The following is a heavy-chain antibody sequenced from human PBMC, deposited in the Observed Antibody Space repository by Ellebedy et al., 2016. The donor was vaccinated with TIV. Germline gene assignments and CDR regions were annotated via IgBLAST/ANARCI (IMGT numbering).Heavy chain of an antibody. V-gene: IGHV7-4-1*02. CDR1: GYTFTNYA. D-gene: IGHD3-22*01. CDR2: INTNTGNP. CDR3: ARLGNYYDSSGYWYYLDY. J-gene: IGHJ4*02. Sequence: AASVKVSCKASGYTFTNYAMNWVRQAPGQGLEWMGWINTNTGNPTYAQGFTGRFVFSLDTSVSTTYLQISSLKAEDTAVYYCARLGNYYDSSGYWYYLDYWGQGTLVTVSS.